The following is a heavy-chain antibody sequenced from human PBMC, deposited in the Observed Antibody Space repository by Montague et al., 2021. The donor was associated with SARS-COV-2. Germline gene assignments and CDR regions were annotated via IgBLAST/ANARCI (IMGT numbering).Heavy chain of an antibody. CDR3: AHFGILRYFDP. CDR1: GFSLGTSEVG. J-gene: IGHJ5*02. CDR2: IYGDDDN. V-gene: IGHV2-5*02. D-gene: IGHD3-9*01. Sequence: PALVKPAQTLTLTRTFSGFSLGTSEVGVGWIRQPPGKAPEFLALIYGDDDNRYKPSLESRLTITKVTSKNQVVLTMTNVDPVDTATYYCAHFGILRYFDPGGQGTLVTVSS.